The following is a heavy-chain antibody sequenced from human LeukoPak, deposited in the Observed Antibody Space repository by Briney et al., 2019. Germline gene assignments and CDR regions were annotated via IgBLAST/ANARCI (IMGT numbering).Heavy chain of an antibody. CDR3: ARWTSFHRFYI. V-gene: IGHV3-53*01. J-gene: IGHJ3*02. CDR1: GFTVNNNY. CDR2: LYSGGST. Sequence: GGSLRLSCAASGFTVNNNYMTWVRQAPGKGLEWVSPLYSGGSTNFADSVKGRFSIPRDNSKNTLYLQMNSLRAEDTAVYYCARWTSFHRFYIWGQGTIVTVSS. D-gene: IGHD1-1*01.